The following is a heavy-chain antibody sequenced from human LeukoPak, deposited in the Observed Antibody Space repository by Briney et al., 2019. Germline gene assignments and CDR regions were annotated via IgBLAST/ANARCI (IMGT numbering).Heavy chain of an antibody. CDR1: GFTFSSYS. CDR2: ISSSSSTI. D-gene: IGHD2-2*01. Sequence: PGGSLRLSCAASGFTFSSYSMNWVRQAPGKGLEWVSYISSSSSTIYYADSAKGRFTISRDNAKNSLYLQMNSLRAEDTAVYYCARVPRYCSSTSCPPDAFDIWGQGTMVTVSS. CDR3: ARVPRYCSSTSCPPDAFDI. V-gene: IGHV3-48*01. J-gene: IGHJ3*02.